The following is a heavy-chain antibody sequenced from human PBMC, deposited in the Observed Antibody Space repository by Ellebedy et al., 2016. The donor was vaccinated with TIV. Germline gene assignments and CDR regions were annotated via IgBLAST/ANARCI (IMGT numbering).Heavy chain of an antibody. V-gene: IGHV3-21*01. D-gene: IGHD6-19*01. J-gene: IGHJ4*02. CDR3: ARDQWLGRAYYFDS. CDR2: ISSSSSYI. CDR1: GFTFSNYN. Sequence: GGSLRLSCAASGFTFSNYNMNWVRQAPGKGLEWVSYISSSSSYIYYADSVKGRFSISRDNAKNSLYLQMNSLTDEDTAVYYCARDQWLGRAYYFDSWGQGTLVTVSS.